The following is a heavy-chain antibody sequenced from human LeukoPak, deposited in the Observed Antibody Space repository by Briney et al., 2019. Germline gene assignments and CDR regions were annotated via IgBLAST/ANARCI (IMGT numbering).Heavy chain of an antibody. J-gene: IGHJ5*02. CDR2: ISAYNGNT. CDR3: ARDHSGYSSGTNWFDP. Sequence: ASVKVSCKASGYTFTSYGISWVRQAPGQGLEWMGWISAYNGNTNYAQKLQGRVTMTTDTSTSTAYMELRSLRSDDTAVYYCARDHSGYSSGTNWFDPWGQGTLVTVSS. CDR1: GYTFTSYG. D-gene: IGHD6-19*01. V-gene: IGHV1-18*01.